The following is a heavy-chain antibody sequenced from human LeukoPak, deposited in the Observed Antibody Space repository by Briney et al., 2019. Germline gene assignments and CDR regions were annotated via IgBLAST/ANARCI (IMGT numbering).Heavy chain of an antibody. J-gene: IGHJ4*02. CDR2: INPNSGGT. V-gene: IGHV1-2*04. Sequence: GASVTVSCKASGYTFTGYYMHWVRQAPGQGLEWMGWINPNSGGTNYAQKFQGWVTMTRDTSISTAYMELSRLRSDDTAEYYCARARSGSTGIFDYWGQGTLVTVSS. CDR1: GYTFTGYY. D-gene: IGHD1-26*01. CDR3: ARARSGSTGIFDY.